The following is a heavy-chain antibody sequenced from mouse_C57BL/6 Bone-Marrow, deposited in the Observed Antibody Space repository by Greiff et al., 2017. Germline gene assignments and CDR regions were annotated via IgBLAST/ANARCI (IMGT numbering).Heavy chain of an antibody. CDR1: GYTFTSYD. CDR3: ARRDYSNYGGFAY. J-gene: IGHJ3*01. D-gene: IGHD2-5*01. Sequence: VQLVESGPELVKPGASVKLSCKASGYTFTSYDINWVKQRPGQGLEWIGWIYPRDGSTKYNEKFKGKATLTVDTSSSTAYMELHSLTSEDSAVYFCARRDYSNYGGFAYWGQGTLVTVSA. CDR2: IYPRDGST. V-gene: IGHV1-85*01.